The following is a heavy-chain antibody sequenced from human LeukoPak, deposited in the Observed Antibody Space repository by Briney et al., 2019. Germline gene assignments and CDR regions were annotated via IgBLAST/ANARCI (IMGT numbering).Heavy chain of an antibody. J-gene: IGHJ2*01. CDR3: AKHRDGNGWYFDL. CDR2: IYPGDSDT. Sequence: GESLKISCKVSGDRFTSYWIGWVRQMPGKGLECMGTIYPGDSDTRYSPSFQGQVTISADKSINTAYLQWSSLKASDTAMYYCAKHRDGNGWYFDLWGRGTLVIVSS. D-gene: IGHD5-24*01. CDR1: GDRFTSYW. V-gene: IGHV5-51*01.